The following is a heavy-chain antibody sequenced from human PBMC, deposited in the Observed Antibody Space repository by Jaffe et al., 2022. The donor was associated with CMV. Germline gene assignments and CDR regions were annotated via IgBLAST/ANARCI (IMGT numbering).Heavy chain of an antibody. Sequence: EVQLVESGGGLVQPGGSLRLSCAASGFTFSSYAMSWVRQAPGKGLEWVSAISGSGGSTYYADSVKGRFTISRDNSKNTLYLQMNSLRAEDTAVYYCAKATTVTTRCYYYMDVWGKGTTVTVSS. CDR3: AKATTVTTRCYYYMDV. CDR2: ISGSGGST. J-gene: IGHJ6*03. D-gene: IGHD4-4*01. CDR1: GFTFSSYA. V-gene: IGHV3-23*04.